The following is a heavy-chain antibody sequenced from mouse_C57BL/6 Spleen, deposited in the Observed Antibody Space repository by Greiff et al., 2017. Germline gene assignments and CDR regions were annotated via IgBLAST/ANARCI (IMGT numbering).Heavy chain of an antibody. Sequence: DVQLVESGGDLVKPGGSLKLSCAASGFTFSSYGMSWVRQTPDKRLEWVATISSGGSYTYYPDSVKGRFTISRDNAKNTLYLQMSSLKSEDTAMYYCARHDYYGSSFYAMDYWGQGTSVTVSS. V-gene: IGHV5-6*01. J-gene: IGHJ4*01. CDR1: GFTFSSYG. CDR3: ARHDYYGSSFYAMDY. CDR2: ISSGGSYT. D-gene: IGHD1-1*01.